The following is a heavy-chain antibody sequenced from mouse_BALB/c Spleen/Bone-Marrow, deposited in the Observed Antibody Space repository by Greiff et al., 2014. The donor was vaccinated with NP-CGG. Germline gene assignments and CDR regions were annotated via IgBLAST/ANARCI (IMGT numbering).Heavy chain of an antibody. V-gene: IGHV1-4*01. CDR3: ARYRYDWYFDV. CDR2: INPSSGYT. D-gene: IGHD2-14*01. J-gene: IGHJ1*01. CDR1: GYTFTSYT. Sequence: QVQLQQSGAELARPGASVKMSCKASGYTFTSYTMHWVKQRPGQGLEWIGYINPSSGYTNYNQKFKDKATLTADKPSSTAYMQLSSLTSEDSAVYYCARYRYDWYFDVWGAGTTVTVSS.